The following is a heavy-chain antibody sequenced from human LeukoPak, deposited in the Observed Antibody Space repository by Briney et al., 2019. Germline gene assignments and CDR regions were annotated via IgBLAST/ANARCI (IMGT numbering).Heavy chain of an antibody. CDR2: IYYSGST. CDR3: ARGAYCGANCYYYFDY. D-gene: IGHD2-21*02. CDR1: GGSISSYY. J-gene: IGHJ4*02. Sequence: SETLFLTCTVSGGSISSYYWSWVRQPPGKGLEWIAYIYYSGSTNYNPSLKSRVTISIDTSKKQFSLRLSSVTAADTAVYYCARGAYCGANCYYYFDYWGQGTLVTVSS. V-gene: IGHV4-59*01.